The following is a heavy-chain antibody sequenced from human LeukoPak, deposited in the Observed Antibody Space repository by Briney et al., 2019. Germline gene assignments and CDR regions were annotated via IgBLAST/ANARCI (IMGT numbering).Heavy chain of an antibody. CDR1: GGSIRSYF. D-gene: IGHD5-12*01. CDR2: IWDTEIT. Sequence: SETLSLTCTVSGGSIRSYFWSWLRQPPGKGPEWIGYIWDTEITDYNPSLKSRVTISLDTSKNHFSLKLRSVTAAGTALYFCARGLVLATDDAFDIWGQGTLVTVSS. J-gene: IGHJ3*02. V-gene: IGHV4-59*01. CDR3: ARGLVLATDDAFDI.